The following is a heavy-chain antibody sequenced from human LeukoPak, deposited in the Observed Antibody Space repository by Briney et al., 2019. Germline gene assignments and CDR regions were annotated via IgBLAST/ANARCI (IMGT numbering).Heavy chain of an antibody. Sequence: KTGGSLRLSCAASGFTFSSYSMNWVRQAPGKGLEWVSSISASSTYIYYADSVKGRFTISRDNAKNSLYLQMNSLRAEDTAVYYCASPLTTVKVNYWGQGTLVTVSS. CDR1: GFTFSSYS. CDR3: ASPLTTVKVNY. J-gene: IGHJ4*02. V-gene: IGHV3-21*01. CDR2: ISASSTYI. D-gene: IGHD4-11*01.